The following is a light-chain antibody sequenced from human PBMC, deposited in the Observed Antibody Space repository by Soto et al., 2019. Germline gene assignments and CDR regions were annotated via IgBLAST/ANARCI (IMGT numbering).Light chain of an antibody. CDR1: QGIGDT. J-gene: IGKJ1*01. CDR2: DTS. V-gene: IGKV3-20*01. CDR3: QQYVDSPWT. Sequence: EVVMTQSPATLSVSPGEGATLSCRASQGIGDTLAWYQHKPGQTPRLLIYDTSSRATGIPDRFSGSGSGTGFTLTISRLEPEDFAVYYCQQYVDSPWTFGQGTKVDI.